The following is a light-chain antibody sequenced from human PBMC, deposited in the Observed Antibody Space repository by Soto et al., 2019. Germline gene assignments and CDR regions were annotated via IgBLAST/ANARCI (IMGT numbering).Light chain of an antibody. CDR2: GAS. Sequence: EIVLTQSPGTLSFSPGERATLSCRASQSVSSSHLAWYQQKPGQAHRLLISGASSRATGIPDRFTGSGSGTDFTLTISRLEPEDCSVYYCKQYGSSPRTFGQGTKVEFQ. J-gene: IGKJ1*01. V-gene: IGKV3-20*01. CDR3: KQYGSSPRT. CDR1: QSVSSSH.